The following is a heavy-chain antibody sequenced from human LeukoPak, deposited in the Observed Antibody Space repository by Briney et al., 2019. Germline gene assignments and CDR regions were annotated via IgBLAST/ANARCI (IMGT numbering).Heavy chain of an antibody. V-gene: IGHV3-53*01. CDR2: IYSDGRT. J-gene: IGHJ4*02. D-gene: IGHD6-13*01. Sequence: GGSLRLSCAGSGFTVSSNYMTWVRQAPGKGLEWVSVIYSDGRTYYGDSVKGRFTISRDNSKNMVYLQMNSLRAEDTALYYCALAGYRSSGLGVWGQGTLVTVSS. CDR3: ALAGYRSSGLGV. CDR1: GFTVSSNY.